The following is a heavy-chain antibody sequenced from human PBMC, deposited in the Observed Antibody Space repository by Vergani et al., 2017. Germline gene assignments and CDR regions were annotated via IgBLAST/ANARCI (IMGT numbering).Heavy chain of an antibody. J-gene: IGHJ4*02. CDR1: GYTFTGYY. V-gene: IGHV1-2*02. CDR2: INPNSGGT. D-gene: IGHD1-20*01. CDR3: ARDCRGVTGTEYYFDY. Sequence: QVQLVQSGAEVKKPGASVKVSCKASGYTFTGYYMHWVRQAPGQGLEWMGWINPNSGGTNYAQKFQGRVTMTRDTSISTAYMELSSLRSEDTAVYYCARDCRGVTGTEYYFDYWGQGTLVTVSS.